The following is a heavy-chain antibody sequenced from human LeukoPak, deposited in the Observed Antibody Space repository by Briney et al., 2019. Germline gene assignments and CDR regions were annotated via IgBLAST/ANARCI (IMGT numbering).Heavy chain of an antibody. CDR2: TSSSDAGT. J-gene: IGHJ6*03. D-gene: IGHD5/OR15-5a*01. Sequence: GGSLRLSCAASGFTLSTYAMSWVRQTPGKGLEWVAATSSSDAGTYHADSVRGRFTISRDNSKNTLYLQMNSLRAEDTAVYYCARDPPLVSGPVYYYYYMDVWGKGTTVTVSS. CDR3: ARDPPLVSGPVYYYYYMDV. CDR1: GFTLSTYA. V-gene: IGHV3-23*01.